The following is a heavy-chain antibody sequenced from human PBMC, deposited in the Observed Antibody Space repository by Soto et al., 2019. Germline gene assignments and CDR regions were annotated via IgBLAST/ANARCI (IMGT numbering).Heavy chain of an antibody. CDR1: GGSISSGGYY. CDR2: IYYTGSA. Sequence: SETLSLTCTVSGGSISSGGYYWSWIRQHPGKGLEWIGYIYYTGSAYYNPSLKSRVTISIDTSENRFSLKLSSVTVADTAVYYCARGASSTSPLHWFDSWGQGTQVTVSS. D-gene: IGHD2-2*01. CDR3: ARGASSTSPLHWFDS. J-gene: IGHJ5*01. V-gene: IGHV4-31*03.